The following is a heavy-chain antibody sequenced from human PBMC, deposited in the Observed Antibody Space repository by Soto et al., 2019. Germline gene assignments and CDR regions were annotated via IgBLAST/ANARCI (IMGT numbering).Heavy chain of an antibody. D-gene: IGHD6-6*01. V-gene: IGHV3-33*01. CDR1: GFTFSSYG. CDR3: ARYSSSHYYYGMDV. CDR2: IWYDGSNK. Sequence: GSLRLSCAASGFTFSSYGMHWVRQAPGKGLEWVALIWYDGSNKYYADSVKGRFYISRDNSKNTLYLQMNSLRAEDTAVYYCARYSSSHYYYGMDVWGQGTTVTVCS. J-gene: IGHJ6*02.